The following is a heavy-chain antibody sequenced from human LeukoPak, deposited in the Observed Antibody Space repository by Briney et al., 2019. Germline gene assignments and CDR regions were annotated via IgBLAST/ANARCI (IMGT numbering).Heavy chain of an antibody. CDR1: GFTFSGSA. CDR3: GFRTITMVRGVIFDY. CDR2: IRSKANSYAT. V-gene: IGHV3-73*01. J-gene: IGHJ4*02. Sequence: AGGSLRLSCAASGFTFSGSAMHWVRQASGKGLEWVGRIRSKANSYATAYAASVKGRFTISRDDSKNTAYLQMSSLKTEDTAVYYCGFRTITMVRGVIFDYWGQGTLVTVSS. D-gene: IGHD3-10*01.